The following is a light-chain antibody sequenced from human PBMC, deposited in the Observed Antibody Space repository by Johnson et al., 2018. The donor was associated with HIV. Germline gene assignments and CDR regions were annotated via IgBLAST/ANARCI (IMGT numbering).Light chain of an antibody. V-gene: IGLV1-51*01. Sequence: QPVLTQPPSVSAAPGQKVTISCSGSSSNIGINYVSWFQQLPGTAPTLLIYANDKRPSGIPYRFSDSKSGTSATLGLTGLQTGAEADYYCETWDSSLSGYYVFGTGTKLTVL. CDR1: SSNIGINY. CDR3: ETWDSSLSGYYV. CDR2: AND. J-gene: IGLJ1*01.